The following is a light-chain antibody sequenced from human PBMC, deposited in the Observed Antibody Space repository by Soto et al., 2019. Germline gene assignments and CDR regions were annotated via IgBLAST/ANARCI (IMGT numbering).Light chain of an antibody. CDR2: KAS. Sequence: DIQVTQSPSTLSRSVGDRVTITCRASQSIDNKLAWYQRKPGKAPKLLIYKASTLKSGVPSRFSGSGSGTEFTLTISSLQPDDFATYYCQHYNSYSEAFGQGTKVDI. V-gene: IGKV1-5*03. CDR3: QHYNSYSEA. J-gene: IGKJ1*01. CDR1: QSIDNK.